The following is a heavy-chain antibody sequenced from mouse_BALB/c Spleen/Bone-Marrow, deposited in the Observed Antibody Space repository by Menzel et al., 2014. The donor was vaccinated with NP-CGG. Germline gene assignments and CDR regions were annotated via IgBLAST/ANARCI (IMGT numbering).Heavy chain of an antibody. Sequence: QVQLQQSGDELVRPGTSVTVSCKASGYAFTNYLIEWVKQRPGQGLEWIGVINPGSGGTNYNEKFKGKATLTADKSSSTAYMQLSSLTSDDAAVYFCAREMTRWAMDYWGQGTSVTVSS. CDR1: GYAFTNYL. D-gene: IGHD1-1*02. J-gene: IGHJ4*01. CDR2: INPGSGGT. V-gene: IGHV1-54*01. CDR3: AREMTRWAMDY.